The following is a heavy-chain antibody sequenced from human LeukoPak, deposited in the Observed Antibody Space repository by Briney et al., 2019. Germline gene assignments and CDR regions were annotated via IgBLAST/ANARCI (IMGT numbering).Heavy chain of an antibody. CDR3: ARKGNASDI. Sequence: GSLRLSCAASGFTFSSFWMHWVRQAPGKGLVWVSRINTDESSTDYADSVKGRFTISRDNAKNTLYLQMNSLRAEDTAVYYCARKGNASDIWGQGTMVTVSS. CDR1: GFTFSSFW. D-gene: IGHD3-10*01. V-gene: IGHV3-74*01. J-gene: IGHJ3*02. CDR2: INTDESST.